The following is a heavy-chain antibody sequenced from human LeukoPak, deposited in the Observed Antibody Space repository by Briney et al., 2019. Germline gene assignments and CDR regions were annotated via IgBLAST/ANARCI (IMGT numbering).Heavy chain of an antibody. Sequence: SETLSLTCAVSGGSISRGGFSWNWIRQPPGKGLEWLGYIYHSGSTNYNPSLRSRVTISVDWSNNQFSLRLDSVTAADTAVYYCARGHRLGSSYWFFDLWGRGTLVTVSS. CDR3: ARGHRLGSSYWFFDL. CDR2: IYHSGST. J-gene: IGHJ2*01. CDR1: GGSISRGGFS. V-gene: IGHV4-30-2*01. D-gene: IGHD5-12*01.